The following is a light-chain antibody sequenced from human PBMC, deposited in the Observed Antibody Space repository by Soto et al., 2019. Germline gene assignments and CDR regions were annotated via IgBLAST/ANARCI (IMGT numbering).Light chain of an antibody. CDR3: QQLRRTPFT. CDR1: QDISRY. Sequence: QLTQSPSSLSASVGDRVTITCRASQDISRYLAWYQQRAGKAPKLLIYGASTLQSGVPSSFSGSGSGTEFTLTISSLQPEDFASYHCQQLRRTPFTFGPGTTVDV. CDR2: GAS. V-gene: IGKV1-9*01. J-gene: IGKJ3*01.